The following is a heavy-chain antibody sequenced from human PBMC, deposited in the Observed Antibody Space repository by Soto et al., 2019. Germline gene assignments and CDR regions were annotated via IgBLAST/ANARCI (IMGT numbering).Heavy chain of an antibody. CDR1: GDSISSSSYY. Sequence: SETLSLTCTVSGDSISSSSYYWGWIRQPPGKGLEWIGSIYYSGSTYYNPSLKSRVTISVDTSKNQFSLKLSSVTAADTAVYYCARLATTIVVDPDYWGQGTLVTVSS. V-gene: IGHV4-39*01. D-gene: IGHD3-22*01. CDR2: IYYSGST. CDR3: ARLATTIVVDPDY. J-gene: IGHJ4*02.